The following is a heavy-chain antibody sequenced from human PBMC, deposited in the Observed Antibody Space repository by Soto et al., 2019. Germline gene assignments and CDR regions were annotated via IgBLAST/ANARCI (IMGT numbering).Heavy chain of an antibody. CDR3: ARAPHCSGTSCFYNYSDY. V-gene: IGHV1-69*13. J-gene: IGHJ4*02. CDR2: IIPIFGTA. D-gene: IGHD2-2*01. CDR1: GGTFSSYA. Sequence: SVKVSCKASGGTFSSYAISWVRQAPGQGLEWMGGIIPIFGTANYAQKFQGRVTITADESTSTAYMELSSLRSEDTAVYYCARAPHCSGTSCFYNYSDYWGQGTLSTVCS.